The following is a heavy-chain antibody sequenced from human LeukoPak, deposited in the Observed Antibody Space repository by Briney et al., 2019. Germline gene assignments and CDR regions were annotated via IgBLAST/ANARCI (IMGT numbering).Heavy chain of an antibody. CDR3: ARVGAYCTSSSCFDY. V-gene: IGHV1-69*13. CDR2: IIPIFGTA. J-gene: IGHJ4*02. D-gene: IGHD2-2*01. CDR1: GGTFSIYA. Sequence: ASVKVSCKSSGGTFSIYAISWVRQAPGQGLEWMGGIIPIFGTANYAQRFQGRVTITADESTSTAYMELRSLRSDDTAVYFCARVGAYCTSSSCFDYWGQGTLVTVSS.